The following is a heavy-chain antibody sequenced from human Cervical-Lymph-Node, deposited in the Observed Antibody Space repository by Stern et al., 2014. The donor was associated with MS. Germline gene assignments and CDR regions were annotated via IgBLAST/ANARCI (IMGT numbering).Heavy chain of an antibody. CDR1: GFTFSSYS. CDR3: ARDSSSWYAIDY. V-gene: IGHV3-21*01. CDR2: ISSSSSYI. Sequence: EVQLVESGGGLVKPGGSLRLSCAASGFTFSSYSMNWVRQAPGKGLEWVSSISSSSSYIYYADSVKGRFTISRDNVKNSLYLQMNSLRAEDTAVYYCARDSSSWYAIDYWGQGTLVTVSS. D-gene: IGHD6-13*01. J-gene: IGHJ4*02.